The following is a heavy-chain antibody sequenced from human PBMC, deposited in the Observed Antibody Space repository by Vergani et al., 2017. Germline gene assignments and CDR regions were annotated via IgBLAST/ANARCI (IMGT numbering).Heavy chain of an antibody. V-gene: IGHV3-49*05. J-gene: IGHJ4*02. CDR2: IRSKAYGGTT. D-gene: IGHD3-16*02. CDR1: GFTFGDYA. Sequence: EVQLVESGGGLVKPGRSLRLSCTASGFTFGDYAMSWFRQAPGKGLEWVGFIRSKAYGGTTEYAASVKGRFTISRDDSKSIAYLQMNSLKTEDTAVYYCTRVPYDYVWGSYRYTERGYGFVDYWGQGTLVTVSS. CDR3: TRVPYDYVWGSYRYTERGYGFVDY.